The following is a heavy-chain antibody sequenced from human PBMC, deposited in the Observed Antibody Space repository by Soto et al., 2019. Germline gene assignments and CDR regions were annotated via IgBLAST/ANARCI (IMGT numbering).Heavy chain of an antibody. CDR3: AKIDGITMIVVVISAFDI. CDR1: GFTFSSYA. J-gene: IGHJ3*02. D-gene: IGHD3-22*01. V-gene: IGHV3-23*01. CDR2: ISGSGGST. Sequence: SLRLSCAASGFTFSSYAMSWVRQSPGKGLEWVSAISGSGGSTYYADSVKGRFTISRDNSKNTLYLQMNSLRAEDTAVYYCAKIDGITMIVVVISAFDIWGQGTMVTVSS.